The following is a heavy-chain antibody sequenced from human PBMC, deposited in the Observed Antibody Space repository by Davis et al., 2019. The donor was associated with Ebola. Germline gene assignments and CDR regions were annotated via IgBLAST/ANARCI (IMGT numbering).Heavy chain of an antibody. CDR2: ISTNGETT. D-gene: IGHD3-16*01. CDR3: ARRYVYDYYMGLDV. V-gene: IGHV3-64*04. J-gene: IGHJ6*02. Sequence: GESLKISCSASGFTFSSYAIHWVRQAPGKGLESVSRISTNGETTYYAESVKGRFTISRDNSKNTIYLQMNSLRAEDTAVYYCARRYVYDYYMGLDVWGQGTTVTVSS. CDR1: GFTFSSYA.